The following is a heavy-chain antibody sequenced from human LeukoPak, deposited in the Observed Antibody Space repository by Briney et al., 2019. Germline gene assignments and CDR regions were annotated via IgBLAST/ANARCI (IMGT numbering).Heavy chain of an antibody. CDR3: AKDRALTGYYILDY. V-gene: IGHV3-33*06. CDR2: IWYDGSNK. J-gene: IGHJ4*02. CDR1: GFTFSSYG. D-gene: IGHD3-9*01. Sequence: GGSLRLSCAASGFTFSSYGMHWVRQAPGKGLEWVAVIWYDGSNKYYADSVKGRFTISRDNSKNTLYLQMNSLRAEDTAVYYCAKDRALTGYYILDYWGQGTLVTVSS.